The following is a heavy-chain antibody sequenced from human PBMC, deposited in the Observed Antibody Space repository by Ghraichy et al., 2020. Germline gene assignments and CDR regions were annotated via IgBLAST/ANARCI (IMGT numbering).Heavy chain of an antibody. V-gene: IGHV3-23*01. CDR2: IRGSGEDT. J-gene: IGHJ4*02. D-gene: IGHD2-2*01. CDR3: AKDFTTATNCCGDFDY. CDR1: GFTFGSYA. Sequence: GGSLRLSCAASGFTFGSYAMSWVRQAPGKGLEWVSGIRGSGEDTYYADSVKGRFTISRDNSKNTLSLQLNSLRAEDTAVYFCAKDFTTATNCCGDFDYWGQGTLVTVTS.